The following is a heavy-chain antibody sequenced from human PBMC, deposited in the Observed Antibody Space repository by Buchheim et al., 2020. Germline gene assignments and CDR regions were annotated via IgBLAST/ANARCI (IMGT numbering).Heavy chain of an antibody. CDR1: GGSFSGYY. Sequence: QVQLQQWGAGLLKPSETLSLTCAVYGGSFSGYYWSWIRQPPGKGLEWIGEINHSGSTNYNPSLKSRVTISVDTSKNQFSLKLSSVTAADTAVYYCARACSYYDILTGYYFRRGFFDYWGQGTL. D-gene: IGHD3-9*01. J-gene: IGHJ4*02. V-gene: IGHV4-34*01. CDR3: ARACSYYDILTGYYFRRGFFDY. CDR2: INHSGST.